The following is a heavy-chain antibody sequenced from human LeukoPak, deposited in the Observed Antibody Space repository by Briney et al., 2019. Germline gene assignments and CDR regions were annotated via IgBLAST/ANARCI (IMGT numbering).Heavy chain of an antibody. J-gene: IGHJ4*02. CDR2: VSGSGANT. V-gene: IGHV3-23*01. D-gene: IGHD3-10*01. CDR1: GFTFSNCA. CDR3: AKALDYGPLDC. Sequence: GGSLRLSCAASGFTFSNCAMTWVRQAPGRGLEWVSAVSGSGANTHYADSVKGRFTISRDNSKNTLYLQMNSLRAEDTAVYYCAKALDYGPLDCWGQGTLVIVSS.